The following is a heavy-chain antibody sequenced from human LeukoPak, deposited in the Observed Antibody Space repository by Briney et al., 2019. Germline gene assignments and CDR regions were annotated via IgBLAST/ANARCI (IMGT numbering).Heavy chain of an antibody. D-gene: IGHD6-13*01. J-gene: IGHJ4*02. CDR1: GYTFTGYY. Sequence: ASLKVSCKASGYTFTGYYMHWVRQAPGQGLEWMGWINPNSGGTNYAQKFQGRVTMTRDTSISTAYMELSRLRSDDTAVYYCARVLIAAAGTPIDYWGQGTLVTVSS. V-gene: IGHV1-2*02. CDR3: ARVLIAAAGTPIDY. CDR2: INPNSGGT.